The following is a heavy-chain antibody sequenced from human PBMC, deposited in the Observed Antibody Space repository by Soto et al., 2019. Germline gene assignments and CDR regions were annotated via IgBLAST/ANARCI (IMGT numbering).Heavy chain of an antibody. D-gene: IGHD3-16*01. Sequence: PGGSLRLSCAASGFTLNNYWMHWVREAPGKGLGWVSRINNDGSSTADADPVKGRFTISRDNAKNTLYLQMNSLRAEDTAIYYCARYLGVPDSWGKGPLGTV. J-gene: IGHJ4*02. CDR1: GFTLNNYW. CDR3: ARYLGVPDS. CDR2: INNDGSST. V-gene: IGHV3-74*01.